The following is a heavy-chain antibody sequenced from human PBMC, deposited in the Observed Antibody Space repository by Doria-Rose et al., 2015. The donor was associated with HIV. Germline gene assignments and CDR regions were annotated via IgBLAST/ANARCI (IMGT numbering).Heavy chain of an antibody. CDR3: SEETVSGYRHFGL. Sequence: GPGLVKPSETLSLTCTASGGSISGYYWSWIRQPPGKGLEWIGYIYYSGSTNYNPSLKSRVTISVDNSKNQFSLKLNSVTAAGPALYYRSEETVSGYRHFGLWGRGSLVTVSS. CDR1: GGSISGYY. D-gene: IGHD3-16*01. CDR2: IYYSGST. J-gene: IGHJ2*01. V-gene: IGHV4-59*01.